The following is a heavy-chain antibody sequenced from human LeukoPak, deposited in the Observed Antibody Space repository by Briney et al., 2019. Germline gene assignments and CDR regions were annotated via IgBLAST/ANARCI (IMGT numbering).Heavy chain of an antibody. CDR1: GYSFTTYW. V-gene: IGHV5-51*01. Sequence: GESLKISCKGSGYSFTTYWIGWVRQLPGKGLEWMGVIYPGGSDTRYSPSFQDQVTISADKSISTAYLQWSSLKASDSAMYYCTRGMEVRPHFDLWGRGTLVTVSS. CDR3: TRGMEVRPHFDL. CDR2: IYPGGSDT. D-gene: IGHD1-7*01. J-gene: IGHJ2*01.